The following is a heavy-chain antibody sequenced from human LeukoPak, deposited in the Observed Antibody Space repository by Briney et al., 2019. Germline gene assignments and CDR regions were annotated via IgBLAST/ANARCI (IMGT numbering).Heavy chain of an antibody. V-gene: IGHV1-18*01. Sequence: ASVNVSCKTSGYTFTSYGVSWVRQAPGQRLEWMGSISTYNYNTNYAQKFRGRVTLTKDTSTSTVYMELRSLRSDDTAIYYCARQVDTTMALPDYWGQGTLVTVSS. J-gene: IGHJ4*02. D-gene: IGHD5-18*01. CDR1: GYTFTSYG. CDR2: ISTYNYNT. CDR3: ARQVDTTMALPDY.